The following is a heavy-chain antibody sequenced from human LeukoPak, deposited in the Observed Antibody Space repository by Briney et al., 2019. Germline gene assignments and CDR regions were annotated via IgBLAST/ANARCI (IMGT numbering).Heavy chain of an antibody. D-gene: IGHD6-13*01. CDR2: IYYSGST. Sequence: SETLSLTCTVSGGSIRSYYWSWIRQPPGKGLEWIGYIYYSGSTNYNPSLKSRITISVDTSKNQFSLKLSSVTAADTAVYYCARVQQQLVSGFDYWGQGTLVTVSS. CDR3: ARVQQQLVSGFDY. V-gene: IGHV4-59*08. CDR1: GGSIRSYY. J-gene: IGHJ4*02.